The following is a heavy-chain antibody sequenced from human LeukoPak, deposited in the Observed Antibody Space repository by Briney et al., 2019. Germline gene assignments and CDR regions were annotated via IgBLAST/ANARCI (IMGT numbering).Heavy chain of an antibody. J-gene: IGHJ4*02. V-gene: IGHV1-2*06. CDR2: INPNSGGT. D-gene: IGHD6-13*01. CDR1: GYTFIGYY. CDR3: ARVFSNSSSWYGY. Sequence: EASVKVSCKASGYTFIGYYMHWVRQAPGQGLEWMGRINPNSGGTNYAQKFQGRVTMTKDTSISTAYMELSRLKSDDTAVYYGARVFSNSSSWYGYWGQGTLSPSPQ.